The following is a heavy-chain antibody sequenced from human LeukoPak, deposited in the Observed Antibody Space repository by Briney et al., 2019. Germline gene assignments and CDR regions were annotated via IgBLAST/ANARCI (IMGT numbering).Heavy chain of an antibody. CDR2: INPNSGGT. Sequence: ASVKVSCKASGYTFTGYYMHWVRQAPGQGLGWMGWINPNSGGTNYAQKFQGRVTMTRDTSISTAYMELSRLRSDDTAVYYCARGGRFLEWLLFTYFDYWGQGTLVTVSS. CDR1: GYTFTGYY. V-gene: IGHV1-2*02. D-gene: IGHD3-3*01. CDR3: ARGGRFLEWLLFTYFDY. J-gene: IGHJ4*02.